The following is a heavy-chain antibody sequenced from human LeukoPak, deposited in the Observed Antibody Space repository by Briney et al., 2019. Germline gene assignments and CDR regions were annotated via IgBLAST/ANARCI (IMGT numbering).Heavy chain of an antibody. CDR1: GGSFSGYY. J-gene: IGHJ4*02. CDR2: INHSGST. V-gene: IGHV4-34*01. CDR3: ARVDYDFWSGYYPRGPLDY. Sequence: PSETLSLTCAVYGGSFSGYYWSWLRQPPGKGLEWIGEINHSGSTNYNPSLKSRVTISVDTSKNQFSLKLSSVTAADTAVYYCARVDYDFWSGYYPRGPLDYWGQGTLVTVSS. D-gene: IGHD3-3*01.